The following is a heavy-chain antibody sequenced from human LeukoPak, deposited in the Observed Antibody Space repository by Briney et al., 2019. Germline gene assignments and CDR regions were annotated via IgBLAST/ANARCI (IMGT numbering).Heavy chain of an antibody. D-gene: IGHD6-13*01. Sequence: GASVKVSCKASGYTFTGYYMHWVRQAPGQGLEWMGWINPNSGGTNYAQKFQGRVTMTRDTSISTAYMELSRLRSDDTAVYYCARVPGAAGNRTFDIWGQGTMVTVSS. V-gene: IGHV1-2*02. CDR2: INPNSGGT. CDR3: ARVPGAAGNRTFDI. J-gene: IGHJ3*02. CDR1: GYTFTGYY.